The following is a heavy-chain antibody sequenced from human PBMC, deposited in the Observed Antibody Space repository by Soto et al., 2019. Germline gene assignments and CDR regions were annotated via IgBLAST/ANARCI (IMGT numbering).Heavy chain of an antibody. J-gene: IGHJ4*02. CDR1: GFSVTANY. V-gene: IGHV3-53*01. CDR2: IYSGGST. Sequence: EVQVVESGGGLIQPGGSLRLSCEVSGFSVTANYMSWVRQAPGKGLEWVSVIYSGGSTYYIDSVKGRFSISRDISKNTLYLQMNSLRAEDTAVYYCARGPVLSTSCYGDYWGQGTLVTVSS. D-gene: IGHD2-2*01. CDR3: ARGPVLSTSCYGDY.